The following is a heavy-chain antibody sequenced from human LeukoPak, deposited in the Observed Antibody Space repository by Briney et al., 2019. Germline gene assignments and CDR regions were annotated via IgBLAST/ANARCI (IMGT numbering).Heavy chain of an antibody. CDR3: ATAGDSSGYYYGFHYYFDY. D-gene: IGHD3-22*01. CDR2: FDPEDGET. Sequence: ASVKVSCKVSGYTLTELSMHWVRQAPGKGLEWMGGFDPEDGETIYAQKFQGRVTMTEDTSTDTAYMELSSLRSEDTAVYYCATAGDSSGYYYGFHYYFDYWGQGTLVTVSS. J-gene: IGHJ4*02. CDR1: GYTLTELS. V-gene: IGHV1-24*01.